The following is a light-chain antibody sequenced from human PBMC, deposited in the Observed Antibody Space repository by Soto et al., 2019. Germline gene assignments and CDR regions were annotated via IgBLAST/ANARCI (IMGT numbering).Light chain of an antibody. CDR1: RSVSSY. J-gene: IGKJ1*01. CDR2: GAS. CDR3: QQYNNWPRT. V-gene: IGKV3-15*01. Sequence: EIVMTKSPATLSVSPGERATLSCRASRSVSSYLAWYHQKPGQAPRLLIYGASTRATGIPARFSGSGSGTEFTLTISSLQSEDFAAYYCQQYNNWPRTFGQGTKVDI.